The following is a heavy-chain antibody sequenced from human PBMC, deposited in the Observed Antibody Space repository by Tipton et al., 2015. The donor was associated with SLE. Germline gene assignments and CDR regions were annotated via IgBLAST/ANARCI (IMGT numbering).Heavy chain of an antibody. CDR3: ARDLREAVRFRESQIYNWFDP. Sequence: TLSLTCTVSGGSISSGSYYWSWIRQPAGKGLEWIGHIYTSGSTNYNPSLKSRVTISVDTSKNQFSLKLSPVTAADTAVYYCARDLREAVRFRESQIYNWFDPWGQGTLVTVSS. J-gene: IGHJ5*02. CDR2: IYTSGST. V-gene: IGHV4-61*09. D-gene: IGHD3-10*01. CDR1: GGSISSGSYY.